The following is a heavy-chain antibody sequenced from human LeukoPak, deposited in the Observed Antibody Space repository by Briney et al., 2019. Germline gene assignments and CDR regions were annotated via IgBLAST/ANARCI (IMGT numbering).Heavy chain of an antibody. CDR3: AKDRLPDSAWSLDY. CDR1: GFTFSDYT. Sequence: GGSLRLSCAASGFTFSDYTMNWVRQAPEKGLEWVSAIYPNGGTIYYANSVKGRFTISRDNSKNTVYLQMNSLRAEDTAVYYCAKDRLPDSAWSLDYWGQGTLVTASS. D-gene: IGHD6-19*01. J-gene: IGHJ4*02. CDR2: IYPNGGTI. V-gene: IGHV3-23*01.